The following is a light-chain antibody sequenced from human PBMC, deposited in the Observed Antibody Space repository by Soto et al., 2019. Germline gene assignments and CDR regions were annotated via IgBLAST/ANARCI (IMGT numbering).Light chain of an antibody. CDR3: QQYQTYST. V-gene: IGKV1-5*01. J-gene: IGKJ5*01. CDR1: QSIRSL. CDR2: DAS. Sequence: DIQMTQSPSTLSASVGDRVTITCRASQSIRSLLAWDQQKPGKAPQVLIYDASSLGSGVPSRFSGSGSGTEFTLTISSLQPDDFATYFCQQYQTYSTFGQGTRLEIK.